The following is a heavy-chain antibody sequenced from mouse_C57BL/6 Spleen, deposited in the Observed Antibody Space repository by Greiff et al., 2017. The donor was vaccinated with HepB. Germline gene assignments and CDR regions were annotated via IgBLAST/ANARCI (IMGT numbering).Heavy chain of an antibody. CDR2: ISGGGGNT. CDR1: GFTFSSYT. V-gene: IGHV5-9*01. J-gene: IGHJ3*01. Sequence: EVQGVESGGGLVKPGGSLKLSCAASGFTFSSYTMSWVRQTPEKRLEWVATISGGGGNTYYPDSVKGRFTISRDNAKNTLYLQMSSLRSEDTALYYCARPDGYLFAYWGQGTLVTVSA. CDR3: ARPDGYLFAY. D-gene: IGHD2-3*01.